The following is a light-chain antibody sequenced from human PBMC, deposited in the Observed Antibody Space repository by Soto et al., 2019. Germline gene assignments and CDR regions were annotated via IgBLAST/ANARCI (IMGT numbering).Light chain of an antibody. CDR2: LNSDGSH. CDR3: QTWGSGIHVV. CDR1: GGHNNYA. Sequence: QPVLIQSPSASSSLGASVNLTCTLSGGHNNYAIAWHQQQPEKGPRYLMTLNSDGSHKKGDGIPDRFSGSSSGAERYLTLSSLQSEDEADYYCQTWGSGIHVVFGGGTKLTVL. J-gene: IGLJ2*01. V-gene: IGLV4-69*01.